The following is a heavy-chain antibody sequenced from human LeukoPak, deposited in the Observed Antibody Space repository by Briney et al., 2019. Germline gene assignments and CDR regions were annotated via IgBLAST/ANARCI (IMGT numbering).Heavy chain of an antibody. J-gene: IGHJ4*02. CDR1: GGSISSYY. D-gene: IGHD6-13*01. CDR2: IYTSGST. Sequence: PSETLSLTCTVSGGSISSYYWSWIRQPAGKGLEWIGRIYTSGSTNCNPSLKSRVTMSVDTSKNQFSLKLSSVTAADTAVYYCARSLSSSWWRGPFDYWGQGTLVTVSS. V-gene: IGHV4-4*07. CDR3: ARSLSSSWWRGPFDY.